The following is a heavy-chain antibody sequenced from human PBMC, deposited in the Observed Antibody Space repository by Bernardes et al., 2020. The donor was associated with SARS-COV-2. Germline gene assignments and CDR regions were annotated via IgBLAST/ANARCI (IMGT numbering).Heavy chain of an antibody. Sequence: SETLSLTCTVSGGSIRSYYWSWIRQPAGKGLEWIWRIYSSGSTIYNPSLKSRVTMSVDTSTNQFSLKLSSVTAADTALYYCARGTTVTAFDPWGQGTLVNVSS. V-gene: IGHV4-4*07. CDR2: IYSSGST. J-gene: IGHJ5*02. D-gene: IGHD4-17*01. CDR3: ARGTTVTAFDP. CDR1: GGSIRSYY.